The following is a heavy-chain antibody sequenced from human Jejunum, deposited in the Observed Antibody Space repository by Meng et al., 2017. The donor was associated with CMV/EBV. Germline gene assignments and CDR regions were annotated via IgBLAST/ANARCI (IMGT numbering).Heavy chain of an antibody. V-gene: IGHV3-7*01. CDR3: ARDINGERRPIY. J-gene: IGHJ4*02. CDR2: IRHDGHEK. D-gene: IGHD1-20*01. CDR1: GFTFSNYW. Sequence: EPSGFTFSNYWMTWVRQAPGKGLEYVANIRHDGHEKYYVDSVKGRFTISRDNAKNSLFLQMNSLRAEDTGVYYCARDINGERRPIYWGQGTLVTVSS.